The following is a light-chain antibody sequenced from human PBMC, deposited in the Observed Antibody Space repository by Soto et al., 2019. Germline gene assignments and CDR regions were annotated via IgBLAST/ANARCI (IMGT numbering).Light chain of an antibody. CDR2: DVS. V-gene: IGLV2-14*01. CDR1: SSDVGCYNY. J-gene: IGLJ1*01. Sequence: HSVLTQPASVSGSPGQSITTSCTGTSSDVGCYNYVSWYQQHPGKAPKLMIYDVSNRPSGVSNRFSGSKSGNTASLTISRLQAEDEADYYCSSYTSSSNYVSGTRTKVTVL. CDR3: SSYTSSSNYV.